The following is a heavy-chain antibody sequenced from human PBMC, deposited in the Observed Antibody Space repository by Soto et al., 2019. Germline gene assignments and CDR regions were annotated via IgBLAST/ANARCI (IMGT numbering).Heavy chain of an antibody. CDR3: AKGPIFGVVITGDYYMDV. CDR2: ISGSGGST. J-gene: IGHJ6*03. Sequence: GGSLRLSCAASGFTFSSYAMSWVRQAPWKGLEWVSAISGSGGSTYYADSVKGRFTISRDNSKNTLYLQMNSLRAEDTAVCYCAKGPIFGVVITGDYYMDVWGKGTTVTVSS. D-gene: IGHD3-3*01. V-gene: IGHV3-23*01. CDR1: GFTFSSYA.